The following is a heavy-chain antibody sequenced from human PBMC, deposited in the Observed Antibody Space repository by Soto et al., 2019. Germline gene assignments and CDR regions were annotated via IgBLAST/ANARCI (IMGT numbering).Heavy chain of an antibody. CDR2: IYSGGST. CDR3: ARDFSYYYGMDV. CDR1: GFTVSSNY. J-gene: IGHJ6*02. V-gene: IGHV3-66*01. Sequence: EVQLVESGGGLVQPGGSLRLSCAASGFTVSSNYMGWVRQAPGKGLEWVSVIYSGGSTYYADSVKGRFTISRDNSKNTLYLQMNSLRAEDTAVYYCARDFSYYYGMDVWGQGTTVTVSS.